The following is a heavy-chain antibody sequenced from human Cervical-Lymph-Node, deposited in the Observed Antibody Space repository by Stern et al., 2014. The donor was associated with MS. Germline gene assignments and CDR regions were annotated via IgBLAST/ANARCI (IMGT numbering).Heavy chain of an antibody. J-gene: IGHJ5*02. Sequence: QVQLVQSGAEVKKPGASVKVSCKVSGYTLTALAMQWVRQAPGKGLEWMGGSDPEDGKTVYAQKFQGRITMTEDTSTDTAYMELSRLASEDTAVYYCVTFTGDPWGQGTLVTVSS. V-gene: IGHV1-24*01. D-gene: IGHD1-14*01. CDR1: GYTLTALA. CDR2: SDPEDGKT. CDR3: VTFTGDP.